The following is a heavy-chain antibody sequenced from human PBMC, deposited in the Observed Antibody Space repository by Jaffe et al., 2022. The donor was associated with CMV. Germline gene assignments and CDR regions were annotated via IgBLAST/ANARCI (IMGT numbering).Heavy chain of an antibody. Sequence: QVQLQESGPGLVKPSETLSLTCTVSGGSISSYYWSWIRQPPGKGLEWIGYIYYSGSTNYNPSLKSRVTISVDTSKNQFSLKLSSVTAADTAVYYCARRGWNDMEEAFDIWGQGTMVTVSS. CDR1: GGSISSYY. CDR2: IYYSGST. J-gene: IGHJ3*02. V-gene: IGHV4-59*08. CDR3: ARRGWNDMEEAFDI. D-gene: IGHD1-1*01.